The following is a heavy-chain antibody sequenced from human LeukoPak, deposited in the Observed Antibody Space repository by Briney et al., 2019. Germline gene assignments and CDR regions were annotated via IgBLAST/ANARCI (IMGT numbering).Heavy chain of an antibody. D-gene: IGHD6-19*01. CDR3: ARNLYSSGWYDLDY. CDR1: GGSISSGAYY. CDR2: IYYSGST. J-gene: IGHJ4*02. Sequence: PSETLPLTCTVSGGSISSGAYYWSWIRQHPGKGPEWIGYIYYSGSTYYNPSLKSRVAISIDTSKNQFSLKLSSVTAADTAVYYCARNLYSSGWYDLDYWGQGTLVTVSS. V-gene: IGHV4-31*03.